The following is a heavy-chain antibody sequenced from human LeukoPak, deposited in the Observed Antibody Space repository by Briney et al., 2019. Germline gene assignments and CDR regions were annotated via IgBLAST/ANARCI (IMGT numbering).Heavy chain of an antibody. CDR1: GFTFSTYA. J-gene: IGHJ6*02. CDR2: ISGSGRNT. CDR3: ARGRLRYCSSTSCRTYYYYGMDV. V-gene: IGHV3-23*01. D-gene: IGHD2-2*01. Sequence: GGSLRLSCVVSGFTFSTYAMSWVRQAPGKGLEWVAFISGSGRNTYYADSVKGRFTISRDNSKNTLYLQMNSLRAEDTAVYYCARGRLRYCSSTSCRTYYYYGMDVWGQGTTVTVSS.